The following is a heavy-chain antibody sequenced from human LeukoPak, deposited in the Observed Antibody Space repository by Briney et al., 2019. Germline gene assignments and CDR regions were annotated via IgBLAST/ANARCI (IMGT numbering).Heavy chain of an antibody. Sequence: PGGSLRLSCAASGFIFTDYSMNWVRQAPGKGLEWVSYIDRSSNNIYYPDSVKGRFTISRDNAKNSLYLQMNSLRAEDTAVYYCAKGGLNMVRGVPSGYFDYWGQGTLVTVSS. V-gene: IGHV3-48*01. J-gene: IGHJ4*02. D-gene: IGHD3-10*01. CDR1: GFIFTDYS. CDR3: AKGGLNMVRGVPSGYFDY. CDR2: IDRSSNNI.